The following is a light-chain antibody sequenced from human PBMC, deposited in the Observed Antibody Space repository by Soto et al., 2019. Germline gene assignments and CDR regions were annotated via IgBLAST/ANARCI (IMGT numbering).Light chain of an antibody. CDR1: SSDVGSYNY. V-gene: IGLV2-14*01. Sequence: QSALTQPASVSGSPGQSITISCTGTSSDVGSYNYVSWYQQHPGKAPKLMIYEVSNRPSGVSNRFSGSKSGNTASLTISGLQAEDEADYYCSSYTSSSTLVFGGGT. CDR3: SSYTSSSTLV. CDR2: EVS. J-gene: IGLJ2*01.